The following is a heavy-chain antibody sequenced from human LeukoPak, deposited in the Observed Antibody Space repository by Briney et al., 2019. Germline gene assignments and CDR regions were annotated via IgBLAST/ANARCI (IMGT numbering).Heavy chain of an antibody. CDR3: ARDRGYSITFDY. J-gene: IGHJ4*02. V-gene: IGHV1-69*06. D-gene: IGHD5-18*01. Sequence: ASVKVSCKASGGTFSSYAISWVRQAPGQGLEWMGRIIPIFGTANYAQKFQGRVTITADKSTRTAYMELRSLRSEDTAVYYCARDRGYSITFDYWGQGTLVTVSS. CDR2: IIPIFGTA. CDR1: GGTFSSYA.